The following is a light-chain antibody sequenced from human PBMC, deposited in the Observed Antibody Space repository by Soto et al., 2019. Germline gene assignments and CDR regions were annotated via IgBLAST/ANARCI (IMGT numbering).Light chain of an antibody. Sequence: EIVLTQSPATLSLSPGERATLSCRASQSVSSYLAWYQQNPGLAPRLLIYDASNRATGIPARFSGSGSGTDCTLTISSLEPEDFVVYYCQQRSNWPITFGQGTRLEIK. CDR2: DAS. V-gene: IGKV3-11*01. CDR1: QSVSSY. J-gene: IGKJ5*01. CDR3: QQRSNWPIT.